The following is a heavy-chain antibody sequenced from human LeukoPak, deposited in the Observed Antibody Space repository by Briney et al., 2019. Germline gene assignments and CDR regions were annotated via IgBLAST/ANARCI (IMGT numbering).Heavy chain of an antibody. CDR3: ARDGPYDFWSGYYMSSYYYYGMDV. V-gene: IGHV3-33*01. Sequence: PGGSLRLSCAASGFTFSSYGMHWVRQAPGKGLEWVAVIWYDGSNKYYADSVKGRFTISRDNSKNTPYLQMNSLRAEDTAVYYCARDGPYDFWSGYYMSSYYYYGMDVWGQGTTVTVSS. J-gene: IGHJ6*02. CDR2: IWYDGSNK. CDR1: GFTFSSYG. D-gene: IGHD3-3*01.